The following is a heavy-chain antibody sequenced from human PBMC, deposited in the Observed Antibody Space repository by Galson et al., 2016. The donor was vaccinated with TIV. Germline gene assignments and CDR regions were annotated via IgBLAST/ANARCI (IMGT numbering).Heavy chain of an antibody. CDR1: GFRFNSYA. Sequence: SLRLSCAASGFRFNSYAMNWVRQAPGKGLEWVSSIGGTGGSTYYADSVKGRFTISRDSYKDTVYLQMNSLRAEDTATYFCAKDRQWIPSILDYWGQGILVTVSS. D-gene: IGHD5-18*01. J-gene: IGHJ4*02. CDR2: IGGTGGST. V-gene: IGHV3-23*01. CDR3: AKDRQWIPSILDY.